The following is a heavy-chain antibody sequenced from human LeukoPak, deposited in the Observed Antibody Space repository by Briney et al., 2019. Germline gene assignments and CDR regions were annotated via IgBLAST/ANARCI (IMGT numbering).Heavy chain of an antibody. CDR1: GFTFSSYA. CDR2: ISGSGGST. CDR3: ARNRIAVADAFDI. Sequence: GGSLRLSCAASGFTFSSYAMSWVRQAPGKGLEWVSAISGSGGSTYYADSVKGRFTISRDNSKNTLYLQMNSPRAEDTAVYYCARNRIAVADAFDIWGQGTMVTVSS. V-gene: IGHV3-23*01. D-gene: IGHD6-19*01. J-gene: IGHJ3*02.